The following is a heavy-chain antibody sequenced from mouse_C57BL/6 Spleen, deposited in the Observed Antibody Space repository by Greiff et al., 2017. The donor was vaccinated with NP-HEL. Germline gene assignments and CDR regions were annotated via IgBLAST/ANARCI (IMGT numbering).Heavy chain of an antibody. CDR2: ISSGSSTI. J-gene: IGHJ4*01. D-gene: IGHD4-1*01. CDR1: GFTFSDYG. Sequence: EVMLVESGGGLVKPGGSLKLSCAASGFTFSDYGMHWVRQAPEKGLEWVAYISSGSSTIYYADTVKGRFTISRDNAKNTLFLQMTSLRSEDTAMYYCARANWGYYYAMDYWGQGTSVTVSS. CDR3: ARANWGYYYAMDY. V-gene: IGHV5-17*01.